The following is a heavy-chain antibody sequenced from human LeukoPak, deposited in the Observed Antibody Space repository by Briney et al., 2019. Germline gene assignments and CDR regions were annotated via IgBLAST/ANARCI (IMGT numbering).Heavy chain of an antibody. J-gene: IGHJ3*02. CDR1: RFTFNNYS. CDR2: ISGNSRTV. Sequence: GGSLRLSCAASRFTFNNYSMNWVRQAPGKGLEWVSYISGNSRTVYYADSVKGRFTISRDNAKNSLYLQMNSLRAEDTAVYYCARDWDAFDIWGQGTMVTVSS. V-gene: IGHV3-48*04. D-gene: IGHD1-26*01. CDR3: ARDWDAFDI.